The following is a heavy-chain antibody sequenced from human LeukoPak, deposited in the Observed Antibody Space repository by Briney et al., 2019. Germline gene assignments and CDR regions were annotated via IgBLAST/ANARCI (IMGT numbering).Heavy chain of an antibody. CDR1: GYSISSGYY. J-gene: IGHJ4*02. CDR3: ARDMRFESGYFDY. Sequence: SETLSLTCAVSGYSISSGYYWGWIRQPPGKGLEWIGSIYHSGSTYCNPSLKSRVTISVDTSKNQFSLKLSSVTAADTAVYYCARDMRFESGYFDYWGQGTLVTVSS. D-gene: IGHD3-3*01. CDR2: IYHSGST. V-gene: IGHV4-38-2*02.